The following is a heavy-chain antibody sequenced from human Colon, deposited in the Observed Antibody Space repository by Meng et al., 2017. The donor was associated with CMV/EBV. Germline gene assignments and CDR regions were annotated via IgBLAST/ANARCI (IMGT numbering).Heavy chain of an antibody. D-gene: IGHD1-1*01. CDR1: GYTFTSYG. CDR3: ARGRPNWSGVLDY. CDR2: ISGSTGYT. V-gene: IGHV1-18*01. Sequence: QVQLLQSGAEVKEPGASVLVSCRSYGYTFTSYGINWVRQAPGQGLEWMGWISGSTGYTNRAQKFQGRVTMTTDTSTSTAYLALTSLTSNDTAVYYCARGRPNWSGVLDYWGQGTLVTVSS. J-gene: IGHJ4*02.